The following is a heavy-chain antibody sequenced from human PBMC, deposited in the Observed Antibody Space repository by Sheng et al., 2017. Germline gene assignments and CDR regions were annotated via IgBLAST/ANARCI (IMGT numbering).Heavy chain of an antibody. CDR1: GGSFSGYY. Sequence: QVQLQQWGAGLLKPSETLSLTCAVYGGSFSGYYWSWIASPQGRGWSGLGKVNHSGSTNYNPSLKSRVTISVDTSKNQFSLKLSSVTAADTAVYYCARRSRSGSYNWFDPWGQGTLVTVSS. CDR3: ARRSRSGSYNWFDP. V-gene: IGHV4-34*01. CDR2: VNHSGST. J-gene: IGHJ5*02. D-gene: IGHD1-26*01.